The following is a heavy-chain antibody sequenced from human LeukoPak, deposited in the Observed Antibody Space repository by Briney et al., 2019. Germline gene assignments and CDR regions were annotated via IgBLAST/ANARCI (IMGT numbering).Heavy chain of an antibody. D-gene: IGHD5-18*01. CDR2: ISWNSGDI. V-gene: IGHV3-9*01. CDR1: GFTFDDYA. Sequence: GGSLRLSCAASGFTFDDYALHSVRQAPGRGLEWVSGISWNSGDIGYADSVKGRFTISRDNAKNSLYLQMNSLRAEDTAVYYCARGFRDTAMFLDYWGQGTLVTVSS. CDR3: ARGFRDTAMFLDY. J-gene: IGHJ4*02.